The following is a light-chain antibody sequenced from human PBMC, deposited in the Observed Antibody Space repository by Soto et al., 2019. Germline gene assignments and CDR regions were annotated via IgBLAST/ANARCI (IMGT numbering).Light chain of an antibody. J-gene: IGLJ2*01. CDR1: SGHSSYA. Sequence: QSVLTQSPSASASLGASVKLTCTLSSGHSSYAIAWHQQQPEKGPRYLMKLNSDGSHSKGDGIPDRFSGSSSGAERYLTISSLRSEDAADYYCQTWGTGVVFGGGTKLTVL. CDR3: QTWGTGVV. V-gene: IGLV4-69*01. CDR2: LNSDGSH.